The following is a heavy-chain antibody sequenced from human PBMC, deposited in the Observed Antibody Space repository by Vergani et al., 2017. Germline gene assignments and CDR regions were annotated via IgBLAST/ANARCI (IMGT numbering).Heavy chain of an antibody. Sequence: EVQLVESGGGWVQPGGSLRLSCVVSGFDFSSYIMNWVRQAPGKGLEWVSGINWNGGSTGYADSVKGRFTISRDNAKNSLYLQMNSLRAEDTALYYCARDRRAFDIWGQGTMVTVSS. CDR1: GFDFSSYI. CDR2: INWNGGST. J-gene: IGHJ3*02. CDR3: ARDRRAFDI. V-gene: IGHV3-20*04.